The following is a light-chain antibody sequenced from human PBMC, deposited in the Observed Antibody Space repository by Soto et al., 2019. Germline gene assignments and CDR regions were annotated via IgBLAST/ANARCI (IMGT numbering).Light chain of an antibody. V-gene: IGKV3-15*01. Sequence: IVMTHSPATLSVSAGEMATLSFRASQSVSSNLAWYQQKPGQAPRLLIYDASTRATGIPDRFSGGGSGTEFTLTISSLKSEDFVVYYCQQYNSWPPVTFGKGTRLEIK. CDR2: DAS. CDR3: QQYNSWPPVT. J-gene: IGKJ5*01. CDR1: QSVSSN.